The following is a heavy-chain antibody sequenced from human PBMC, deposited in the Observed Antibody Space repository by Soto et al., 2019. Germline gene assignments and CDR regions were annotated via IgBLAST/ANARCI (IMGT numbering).Heavy chain of an antibody. Sequence: PGGSLRLSCTGSGFTFGDYAMSWFRQAPGKGLEWVSFIRSKAYGGTTEYAASVKGRFTISRDDSKSIAYLQMSCLKTEDTAVYLCTRGKSAAMPYNWFDPWGQGTLVTLSS. V-gene: IGHV3-49*03. CDR3: TRGKSAAMPYNWFDP. CDR2: IRSKAYGGTT. CDR1: GFTFGDYA. J-gene: IGHJ5*02. D-gene: IGHD2-2*01.